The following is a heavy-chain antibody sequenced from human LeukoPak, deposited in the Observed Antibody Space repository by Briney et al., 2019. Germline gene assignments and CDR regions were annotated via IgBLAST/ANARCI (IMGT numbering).Heavy chain of an antibody. CDR3: ATPSVYSYGFDY. CDR2: INHSGST. CDR1: GFTFSSYA. Sequence: GSLRLSCAASGFTFSSYAMSWVRQAPGKGLEWIGEINHSGSTNYNPSLKSRVTISVDTSKNQFSLKLGSVTAADTAVYYCATPSVYSYGFDYWGQGTLVTVPS. V-gene: IGHV4-34*08. J-gene: IGHJ4*02. D-gene: IGHD5-18*01.